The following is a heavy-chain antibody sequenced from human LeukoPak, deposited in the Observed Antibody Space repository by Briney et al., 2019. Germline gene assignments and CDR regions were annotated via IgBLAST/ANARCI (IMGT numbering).Heavy chain of an antibody. Sequence: SETLSLTCTVSGGSISSYYWSWIRQPPGKGLEWIGYIYYSGSTNYNPSLKSRVTISVDTSKNQFSLKLSSVTAADTAVYYCARDLSYYDILTGYFVRNAFDIWGQGTMVTVSS. V-gene: IGHV4-59*01. J-gene: IGHJ3*02. CDR2: IYYSGST. CDR3: ARDLSYYDILTGYFVRNAFDI. D-gene: IGHD3-9*01. CDR1: GGSISSYY.